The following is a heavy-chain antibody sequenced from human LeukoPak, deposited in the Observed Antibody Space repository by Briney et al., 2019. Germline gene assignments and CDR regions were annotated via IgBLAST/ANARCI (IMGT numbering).Heavy chain of an antibody. Sequence: GGSLRLSCAASGFTFSSYCMHCVRRAPGKGLLWVSRINRDGSSTSFADSVKGRSTISRDKAKNTLYLPMNSLRAEGTAVYYCARSGPPEKGSMQNWFHPWGQGTLVTVSS. D-gene: IGHD3-10*01. J-gene: IGHJ5*02. CDR1: GFTFSSYC. V-gene: IGHV3-74*01. CDR3: ARSGPPEKGSMQNWFHP. CDR2: INRDGSST.